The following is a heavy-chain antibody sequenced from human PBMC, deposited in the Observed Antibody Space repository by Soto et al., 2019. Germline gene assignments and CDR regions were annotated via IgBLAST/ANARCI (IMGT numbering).Heavy chain of an antibody. V-gene: IGHV4-34*01. J-gene: IGHJ4*02. CDR2: ISYRVST. Sequence: PSETLSLTCSVSGGSFHGYSWSWFRQTSGKGLEWIGDISYRVSTSYSPSLKSRLLISLDTSNNQFSLKVASVTPADTAVYYCARALLGFSTGYGGYSEQWGPGTLVNVSS. D-gene: IGHD6-13*01. CDR1: GGSFHGYS. CDR3: ARALLGFSTGYGGYSEQ.